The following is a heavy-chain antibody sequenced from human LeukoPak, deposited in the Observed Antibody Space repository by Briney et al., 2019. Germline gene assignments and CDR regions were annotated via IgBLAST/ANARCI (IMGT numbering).Heavy chain of an antibody. Sequence: SVTVSCKASGGTFSSYAISWVRQAPGQGLEWMGGIIPIFGTANYAQKFQGRVTITADESTSTAYMELSSLRSEDTAVYYCARGRSSVDDAFDIWGQGTMVTVSS. J-gene: IGHJ3*02. CDR2: IIPIFGTA. CDR1: GGTFSSYA. V-gene: IGHV1-69*01. CDR3: ARGRSSVDDAFDI. D-gene: IGHD3-10*01.